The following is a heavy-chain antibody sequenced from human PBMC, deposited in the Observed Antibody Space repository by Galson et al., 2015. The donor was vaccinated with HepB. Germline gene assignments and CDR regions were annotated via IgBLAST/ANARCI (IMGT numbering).Heavy chain of an antibody. V-gene: IGHV3-7*03. CDR1: GFTFSSYW. J-gene: IGHJ4*02. CDR3: ARVGGWQQLPTYYFDY. CDR2: IKQDGSEK. D-gene: IGHD6-13*01. Sequence: SLRLSCAASGFTFSSYWMSWVRQAPGKGLEWVANIKQDGSEKYYVDSVKGRFTISRDNAKNSLYLQMNSLRAEDTAVYYCARVGGWQQLPTYYFDYWGQGTLVTVSS.